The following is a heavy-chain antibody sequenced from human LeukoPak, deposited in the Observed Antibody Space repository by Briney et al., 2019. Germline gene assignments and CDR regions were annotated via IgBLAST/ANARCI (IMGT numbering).Heavy chain of an antibody. CDR1: GYTFTGYY. J-gene: IGHJ5*02. CDR3: ARVSPLGSSWYGDWFDP. CDR2: INPNSGGT. V-gene: IGHV1-2*02. Sequence: ASVKVSCKASGYTFTGYYMHWVRQAPGQGLEWMGWINPNSGGTNYAQKFQDRVTMTRDTSISTAYMELSRLRSDDTAVYYCARVSPLGSSWYGDWFDPWGQGTLVTVSS. D-gene: IGHD6-13*01.